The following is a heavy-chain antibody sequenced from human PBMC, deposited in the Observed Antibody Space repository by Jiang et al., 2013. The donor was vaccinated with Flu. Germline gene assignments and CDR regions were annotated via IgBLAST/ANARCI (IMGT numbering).Heavy chain of an antibody. J-gene: IGHJ4*02. D-gene: IGHD6-19*01. Sequence: VQLLESGGGLVQPGGSLRLSCVASGFTLSSYAFQWVRQAPGKGLEYVSVISSNGGSTDYANSVKGRVTISRDDSKNTLYLQMGSLRAEDMGVYYCARVAEDRSGWYYFDYWGQGTRVTVSS. V-gene: IGHV3-64*01. CDR1: GFTLSSYA. CDR2: ISSNGGST. CDR3: ARVAEDRSGWYYFDY.